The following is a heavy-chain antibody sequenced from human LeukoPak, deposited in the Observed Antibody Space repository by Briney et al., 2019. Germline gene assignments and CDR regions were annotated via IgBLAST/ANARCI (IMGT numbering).Heavy chain of an antibody. J-gene: IGHJ4*02. V-gene: IGHV3-73*01. D-gene: IGHD1-26*01. CDR2: IRSKANSYAT. Sequence: GGSLRLSCAASGFTFSDSAMHWVRQASGKGLEWVGRIRSKANSYATAYAASVKGRFTISRDDSKNTAYLQMNSLKTEDTAVYYCTSTRVVGGNFDYWGQGTLVTVSS. CDR3: TSTRVVGGNFDY. CDR1: GFTFSDSA.